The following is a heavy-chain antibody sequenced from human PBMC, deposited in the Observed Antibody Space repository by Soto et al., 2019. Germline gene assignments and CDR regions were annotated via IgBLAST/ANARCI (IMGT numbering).Heavy chain of an antibody. CDR3: AIVPGAVTSPFDY. Sequence: PSETLSLTCAVSGGSISSGDSSWSWIRQPPGKGLEWIGYIYDSGSTYYNPSLKSRVTISVDTSKNQFSLKLSSVTAADTAVYYCAIVPGAVTSPFDYWGQGTLVTVSS. CDR1: GGSISSGDSS. CDR2: IYDSGST. V-gene: IGHV4-30-2*01. D-gene: IGHD2-2*01. J-gene: IGHJ4*02.